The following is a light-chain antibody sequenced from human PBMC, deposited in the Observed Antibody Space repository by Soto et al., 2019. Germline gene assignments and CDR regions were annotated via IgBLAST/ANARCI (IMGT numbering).Light chain of an antibody. CDR2: GAS. J-gene: IGKJ4*01. CDR3: QHYVTSRLT. Sequence: EIVLTQSPGILYLSPGGRATLSCRASQTITNNYLAWYQQKPGQAPRLLISGASNRVTGIPDRFSGSWSGTNFTHIIHRLEPEDFAVYYCQHYVTSRLTVGGGTKVEIK. CDR1: QTITNNY. V-gene: IGKV3-20*01.